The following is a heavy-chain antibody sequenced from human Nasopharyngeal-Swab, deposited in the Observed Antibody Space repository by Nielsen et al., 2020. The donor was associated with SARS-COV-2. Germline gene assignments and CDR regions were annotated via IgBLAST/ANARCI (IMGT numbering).Heavy chain of an antibody. CDR2: INHSGGT. J-gene: IGHJ5*02. CDR3: AREALLGYCSGGSCYRTWFDP. V-gene: IGHV4-34*01. D-gene: IGHD2-15*01. Sequence: WIRQPPGKGLEWIGEINHSGGTNYNPSLKSRVTISVDTSKNQFSLKLSSVTAADTAVYYCAREALLGYCSGGSCYRTWFDPWGQGTLVTVSS.